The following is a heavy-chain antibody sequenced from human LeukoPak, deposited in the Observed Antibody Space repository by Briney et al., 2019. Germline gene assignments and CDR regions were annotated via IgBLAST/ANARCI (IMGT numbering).Heavy chain of an antibody. CDR3: ARVWGYANYFDY. Sequence: SETLSLTCTVSGGSISSSSYYCGWIRQPPGKGLEWIGSIYHSGSTYYNPSLKSRVTISVDTSKNQFSLKLSSVTAADTAVYYCARVWGYANYFDYWGQGTLVTVSS. V-gene: IGHV4-39*07. CDR1: GGSISSSSYY. D-gene: IGHD2-2*01. J-gene: IGHJ4*02. CDR2: IYHSGST.